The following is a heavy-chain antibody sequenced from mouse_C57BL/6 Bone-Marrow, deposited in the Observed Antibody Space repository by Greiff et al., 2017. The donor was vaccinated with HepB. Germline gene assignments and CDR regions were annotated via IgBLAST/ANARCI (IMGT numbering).Heavy chain of an antibody. CDR3: TRKDYSNGGYAMDY. V-gene: IGHV1-15*01. CDR2: IDPETGGT. J-gene: IGHJ4*01. CDR1: GYTFTDYE. D-gene: IGHD2-5*01. Sequence: QVQLKESGAELVRPGASVTLSCKASGYTFTDYEMHWVKQTPVHGLEWIGAIDPETGGTAYNQKFKGKAILTADKSSSTAYMELRSLTSEDSAVYYCTRKDYSNGGYAMDYWGQGTSVTVSS.